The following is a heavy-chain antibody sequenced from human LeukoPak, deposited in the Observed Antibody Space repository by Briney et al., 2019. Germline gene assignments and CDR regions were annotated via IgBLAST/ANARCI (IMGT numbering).Heavy chain of an antibody. CDR1: GFTFNYAW. Sequence: GGFLRLSCEASGFTFNYAWMSWVRQVPGKGLEWVGQTVSEIDGRTTDYAAPVKGRFTISRDDSKSTLYLQMNSLKIEDTAVYYCTTDEDWNYARKDVWGQGATVIVSS. D-gene: IGHD1-7*01. J-gene: IGHJ6*02. CDR3: TTDEDWNYARKDV. V-gene: IGHV3-15*04. CDR2: TVSEIDGRTT.